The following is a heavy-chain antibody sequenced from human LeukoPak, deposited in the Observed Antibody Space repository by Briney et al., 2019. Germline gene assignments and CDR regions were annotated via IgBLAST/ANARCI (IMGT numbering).Heavy chain of an antibody. CDR2: IYSSGSS. Sequence: SETLSLNCAVSPDSINSYYLSWIRQPPGGGLRWLGHIYSSGSSTYNPSLRGRVTISVDMSKNQFSLQLTSVTAADTAVYYCARGRVVVVPAAYDAFALWGQGKMVTFSS. CDR3: ARGRVVVVPAAYDAFAL. D-gene: IGHD2-2*01. V-gene: IGHV4-59*01. J-gene: IGHJ3*01. CDR1: PDSINSYY.